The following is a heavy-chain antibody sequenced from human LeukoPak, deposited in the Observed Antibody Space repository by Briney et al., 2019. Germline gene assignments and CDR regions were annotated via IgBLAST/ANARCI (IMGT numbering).Heavy chain of an antibody. J-gene: IGHJ4*02. CDR1: GGSISSSSYY. D-gene: IGHD6-13*01. V-gene: IGHV4-39*01. CDR2: IYYSGST. Sequence: PSETLSLTCTVSGGSISSSSYYWGWIRQPPGKGLEWIGSIYYSGSTYYNPSLKSRGTISVDTSKNQFSLKLSSVTAADTAVYYCARHTAAGTATLDYWGQGTLVTVSS. CDR3: ARHTAAGTATLDY.